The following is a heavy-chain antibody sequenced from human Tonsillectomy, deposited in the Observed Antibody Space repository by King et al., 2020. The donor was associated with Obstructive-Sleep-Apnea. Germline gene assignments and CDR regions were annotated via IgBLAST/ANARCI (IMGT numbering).Heavy chain of an antibody. V-gene: IGHV3-43D*03. CDR3: AKDMDCPTTSCYPRGGMDV. Sequence: VQLVESGGVVVQPGGSLRLSCAASGFTFDDYAMHWVRQAPGKALEWVSFITWDGGSTYYADSVKGRFTISRDNSINSLYLQMNSLRPEDTALYYCAKDMDCPTTSCYPRGGMDVWGLGTTVTVSS. CDR1: GFTFDDYA. D-gene: IGHD2-2*01. J-gene: IGHJ6*02. CDR2: ITWDGGST.